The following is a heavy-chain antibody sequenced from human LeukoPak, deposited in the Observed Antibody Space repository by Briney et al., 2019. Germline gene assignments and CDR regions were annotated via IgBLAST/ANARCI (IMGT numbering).Heavy chain of an antibody. CDR3: ARPGYSYGRYFDY. CDR1: GFTFSSYW. V-gene: IGHV3-74*01. CDR2: INSDGSST. D-gene: IGHD5-18*01. J-gene: IGHJ4*02. Sequence: GSLRLSCAASGFTFSSYWMHWVRQAPGKGLVWVSRINSDGSSTSYADSVKGRFTISRDNAKNTLYLQMNSLRAEDTAVYYCARPGYSYGRYFDYWGQGTLVTVSS.